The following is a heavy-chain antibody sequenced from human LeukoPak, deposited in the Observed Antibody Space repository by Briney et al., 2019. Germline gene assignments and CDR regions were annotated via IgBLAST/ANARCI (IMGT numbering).Heavy chain of an antibody. CDR3: ARVSRGRYLFDI. CDR2: INYSGST. V-gene: IGHV4-39*07. CDR1: GASISRSSYF. Sequence: SETLSLTCIVSGASISRSSYFWGWIRQPPGKGLEWIGIINYSGSTYYSPSLESRVTISVDTSKDQFSLKLTSVTAADTAVYYCARVSRGRYLFDIWGQGTMVTVSS. D-gene: IGHD3-16*02. J-gene: IGHJ3*02.